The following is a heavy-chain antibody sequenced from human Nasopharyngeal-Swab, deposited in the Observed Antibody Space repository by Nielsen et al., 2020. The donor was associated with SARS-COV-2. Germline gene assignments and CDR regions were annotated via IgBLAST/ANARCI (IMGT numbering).Heavy chain of an antibody. CDR2: IKQDGSEK. J-gene: IGHJ6*02. D-gene: IGHD3-10*01. CDR3: AKDSGTWFGELLSGCMDV. CDR1: GFTFSSFL. Sequence: GESLKISCSASGFTFSSFLISLVRQAPGKGLEWVANIKQDGSEKYYVDSVKGRFTISRDNAKNSLYLQMNSLRAEDTAVYYCAKDSGTWFGELLSGCMDVWGQGTTVTVSS. V-gene: IGHV3-7*01.